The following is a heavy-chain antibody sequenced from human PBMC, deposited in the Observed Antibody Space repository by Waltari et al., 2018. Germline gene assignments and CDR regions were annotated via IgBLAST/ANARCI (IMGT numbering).Heavy chain of an antibody. J-gene: IGHJ6*03. Sequence: QVQLQESGPGLVKPSETLSLTCTVSGGSISSYYWSWIRPPAGKGLEWIGRIYTSGSTNYNPSLKSRVTMSVDTSKNQFSLKLSSVTAADTAVYYCAREAAAGEIYYYYYMDVWGKGTTVTISS. CDR2: IYTSGST. V-gene: IGHV4-4*07. CDR3: AREAAAGEIYYYYYMDV. D-gene: IGHD6-13*01. CDR1: GGSISSYY.